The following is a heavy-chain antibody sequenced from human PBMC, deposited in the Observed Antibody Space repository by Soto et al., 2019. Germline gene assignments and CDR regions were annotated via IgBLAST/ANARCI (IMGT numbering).Heavy chain of an antibody. CDR3: ARDLKPDRFLDYYYYYGMDV. Sequence: GASVKVSCKASGYTFTSYGISWVRQAPGQGLEWMGWISAYNGNTNYAQKLQGRVTMTTDTSTSTAYMELRSLRSDDTAVYYCARDLKPDRFLDYYYYYGMDVWGQGTTVTVSS. CDR2: ISAYNGNT. V-gene: IGHV1-18*01. J-gene: IGHJ6*02. D-gene: IGHD3-10*01. CDR1: GYTFTSYG.